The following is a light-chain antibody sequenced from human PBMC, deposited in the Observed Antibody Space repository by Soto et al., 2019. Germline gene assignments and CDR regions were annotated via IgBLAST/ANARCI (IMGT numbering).Light chain of an antibody. Sequence: SALTQARSGPGSDGQSGTISCTGTSSDVGGYNYVSWYQQHPGKAPKLMLYDVSTRPSGVPDRFSGSTSGTTASLTISTLRAEDEGECCCCSKAGSYPCNFGTGPKVPVL. J-gene: IGLJ1*01. CDR2: DVS. CDR1: SSDVGGYNY. V-gene: IGLV2-11*01. CDR3: CSKAGSYPCN.